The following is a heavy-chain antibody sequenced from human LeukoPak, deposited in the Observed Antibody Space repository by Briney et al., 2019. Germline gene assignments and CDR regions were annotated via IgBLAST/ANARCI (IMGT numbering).Heavy chain of an antibody. J-gene: IGHJ3*02. V-gene: IGHV1-69*06. CDR1: GYTFTSYD. CDR3: ARGKLLDTFDI. Sequence: ASVKVSCKASGYTFTSYDINWVRQATGQGLEWMGWIVPIFGKPSYAQKFQGRVTITADTSTSTVYMELSSLRSDDTAVYYCARGKLLDTFDIWGQGTMVAVSS. D-gene: IGHD3-10*01. CDR2: IVPIFGKP.